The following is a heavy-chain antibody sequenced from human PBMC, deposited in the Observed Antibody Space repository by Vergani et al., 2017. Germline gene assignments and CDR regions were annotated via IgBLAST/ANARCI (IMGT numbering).Heavy chain of an antibody. CDR3: ARGGMVRGVIPYYFDY. CDR1: GGSFSGYY. Sequence: QVQPQQWGAGLLKPSETLSLTCAVYGGSFSGYYWSWIRQPPGKGLEWIGEINHSGSTNYNPSLKSRVTISVDTSKNQFSLKLSSVTAADTAVYYCARGGMVRGVIPYYFDYWGQGTLVTVSS. CDR2: INHSGST. J-gene: IGHJ4*02. V-gene: IGHV4-34*01. D-gene: IGHD3-10*01.